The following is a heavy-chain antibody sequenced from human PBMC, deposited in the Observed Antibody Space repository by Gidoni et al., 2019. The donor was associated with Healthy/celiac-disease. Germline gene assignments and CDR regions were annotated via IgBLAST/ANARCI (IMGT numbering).Heavy chain of an antibody. CDR1: GFTFSRYS. V-gene: IGHV3-48*02. Sequence: DVQLVASGGGLVQPGWSLSLSCSASGFTFSRYSMNWVRQAPGKGLEWVSYISSSSSTIYYADSVKGRFTISRDNGKNSLYLEMNSLRDEETAVYYCARDLERGKGGDTTVDYWGQGTLVTVSS. D-gene: IGHD1-1*01. J-gene: IGHJ4*02. CDR2: ISSSSSTI. CDR3: ARDLERGKGGDTTVDY.